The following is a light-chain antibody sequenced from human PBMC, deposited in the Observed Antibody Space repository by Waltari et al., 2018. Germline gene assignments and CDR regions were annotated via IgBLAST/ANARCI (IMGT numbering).Light chain of an antibody. Sequence: QPVLTQPPSSSAPPGHSPRLTGTLPTDVIVGDFVIYWYEQKPGSPPRFHLYYKSDSEKAQGSGVPSLFSGSKDASANAGILLISGLESEDEADFYCMFWPNNVWVFGGGTKLTVL. J-gene: IGLJ3*02. V-gene: IGLV5-37*01. CDR3: MFWPNNVWV. CDR2: YKSDSEK. CDR1: TDVIVGDFV.